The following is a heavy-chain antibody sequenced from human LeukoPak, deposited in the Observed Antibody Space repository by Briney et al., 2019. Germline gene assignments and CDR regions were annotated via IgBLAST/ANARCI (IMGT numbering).Heavy chain of an antibody. Sequence: TSSETLSLTCAVYAGSFSGYYWSWIRQPPGKGLEWIGEINHSGSTNYNPSLKSRVTISVDTSKNQFSLKLSSVTAADTAVYCCARWEAAADNNWFDPWGQGTLVTVSS. CDR2: INHSGST. D-gene: IGHD6-13*01. V-gene: IGHV4-34*01. CDR1: AGSFSGYY. J-gene: IGHJ5*02. CDR3: ARWEAAADNNWFDP.